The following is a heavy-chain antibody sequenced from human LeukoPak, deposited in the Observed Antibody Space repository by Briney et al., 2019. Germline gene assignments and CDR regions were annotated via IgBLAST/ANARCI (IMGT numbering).Heavy chain of an antibody. J-gene: IGHJ5*02. D-gene: IGHD3-16*01. V-gene: IGHV4-59*08. CDR3: ARRTLCCGERFDP. CDR2: IYSSGST. Sequence: SETLSLTCTVSGGSINNYYWSWIRQPPGKGLEWIGYIYSSGSTNYNPSLKSRAIISVDTSKNQFSLKLSSVTAADTAVYYCARRTLCCGERFDPWGQGTLVTVSS. CDR1: GGSINNYY.